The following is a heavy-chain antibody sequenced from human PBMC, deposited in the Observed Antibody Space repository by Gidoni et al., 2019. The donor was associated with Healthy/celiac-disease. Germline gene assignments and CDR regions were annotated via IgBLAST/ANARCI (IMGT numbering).Heavy chain of an antibody. J-gene: IGHJ4*02. Sequence: EVQLVESGGGLVKPGGSLRLSCAASGFTFSSSRMNWVRQAPGKGLEWVSSISSSSSYIYYADSVKGRFTISRDNAKNSLYLQMNSLRAEDTAVYYCARDGYYYDSSGYYVSDYWGQGTLVTVSS. D-gene: IGHD3-22*01. CDR2: ISSSSSYI. CDR1: GFTFSSSR. CDR3: ARDGYYYDSSGYYVSDY. V-gene: IGHV3-21*01.